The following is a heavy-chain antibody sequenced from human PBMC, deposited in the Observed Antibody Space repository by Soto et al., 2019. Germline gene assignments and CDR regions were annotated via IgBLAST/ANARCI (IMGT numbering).Heavy chain of an antibody. CDR2: ISGRGGST. CDR3: AKDSTVTTSLYSYYYGLDV. D-gene: IGHD4-17*01. CDR1: GFTFNNYA. J-gene: IGHJ6*02. V-gene: IGHV3-23*01. Sequence: EVQLLESGGGLVQPGGSLRLSCAASGFTFNNYAMSWVRQAPDKGLEWVSAISGRGGSTYYADSVKGRFTISRDNSKNTLVLQMNSLRAEDTAVYYCAKDSTVTTSLYSYYYGLDVWGQGTTVTVSS.